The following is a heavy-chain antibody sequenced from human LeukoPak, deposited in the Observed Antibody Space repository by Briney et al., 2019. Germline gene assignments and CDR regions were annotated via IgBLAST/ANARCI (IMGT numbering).Heavy chain of an antibody. CDR1: GGSISSYY. J-gene: IGHJ4*02. Sequence: SETLSLTCTVSGGSISSYYWSWIRQPPGKGLEWIGYIYYSGRTNYNTSLKSRVTISVDTSKNELSVKLSSGTAADTAVYYCARGSRSGWRYWGQGTLVTVSS. V-gene: IGHV4-59*01. D-gene: IGHD6-19*01. CDR2: IYYSGRT. CDR3: ARGSRSGWRY.